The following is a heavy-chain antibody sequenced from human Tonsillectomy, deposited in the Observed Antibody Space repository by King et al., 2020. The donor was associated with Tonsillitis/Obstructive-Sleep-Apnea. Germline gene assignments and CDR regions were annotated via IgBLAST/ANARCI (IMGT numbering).Heavy chain of an antibody. CDR1: GGSISSYY. CDR3: ARNPTAVAGPFDY. V-gene: IGHV4-59*08. D-gene: IGHD6-19*01. Sequence: VQLQESGPGLVKPSETLSLTCTVSGGSISSYYWSWIRQPPGKGLEWIGYIYYSGSTNYNPSLKSRVTISVDTSKNQFSLKLSSVTAADTAVYYCARNPTAVAGPFDYWGQGTLVTVSS. J-gene: IGHJ4*02. CDR2: IYYSGST.